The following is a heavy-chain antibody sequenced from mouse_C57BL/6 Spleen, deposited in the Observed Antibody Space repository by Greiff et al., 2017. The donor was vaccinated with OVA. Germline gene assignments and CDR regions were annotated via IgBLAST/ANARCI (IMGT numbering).Heavy chain of an antibody. CDR2: ISSGSSTI. D-gene: IGHD3-1*01. CDR3: ARQKGYNFDY. V-gene: IGHV5-17*01. CDR1: GFTFSDYG. Sequence: EVHLVESGGGLVKPGGSLKLSCAASGFTFSDYGMHWVRQAPEKGLEWVAYISSGSSTIYYADTVKGRFTISRDNAKNTLFLQMTSLRSEDTAMYYCARQKGYNFDYWGQGTTLTVSS. J-gene: IGHJ2*01.